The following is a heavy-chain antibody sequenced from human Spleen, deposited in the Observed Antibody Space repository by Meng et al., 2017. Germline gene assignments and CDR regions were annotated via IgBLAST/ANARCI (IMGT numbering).Heavy chain of an antibody. D-gene: IGHD5-18*01. Sequence: QSKVKEPGPGLVKPSETLSLTCTGSGGSISSSSYYWGWIRQPPGKGLEWIGYIYYTGSTNYNPSLKSRVTISVDTSTNRFSLKLSSVTAADTAVYYCARHTVYTAKFDSWGQGSLVTVSS. J-gene: IGHJ4*02. CDR2: IYYTGST. CDR1: GGSISSSSYY. CDR3: ARHTVYTAKFDS. V-gene: IGHV4-61*05.